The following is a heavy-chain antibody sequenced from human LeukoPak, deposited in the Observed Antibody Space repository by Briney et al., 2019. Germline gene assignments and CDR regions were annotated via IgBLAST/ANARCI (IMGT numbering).Heavy chain of an antibody. J-gene: IGHJ4*02. Sequence: ASVNVSCKASGYILICYYFHWVRQPPGQGLEWMGLIKPDSGDTNYVQRFEGRVTMTRDTTIRTAYMELSSRRSDDTAVFYCARCAQGWGTFDNWGQGTLVTVSS. D-gene: IGHD6-19*01. CDR2: IKPDSGDT. V-gene: IGHV1-2*02. CDR1: GYILICYY. CDR3: ARCAQGWGTFDN.